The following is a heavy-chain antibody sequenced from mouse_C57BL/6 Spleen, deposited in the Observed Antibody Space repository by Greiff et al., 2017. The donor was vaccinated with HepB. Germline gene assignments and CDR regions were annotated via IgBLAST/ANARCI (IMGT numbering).Heavy chain of an antibody. D-gene: IGHD1-1*01. Sequence: DVQLQESGPELVKPGASVKMSCKASGYTFTDYNMHWVQQSHGKSLEWIGYINPNNGGTSYDQKFKGKATLTVNKSSSTAYMELRILTSEGSAVYDGTRGPYGSSAYYFDYWGQGTTLTVSS. CDR3: TRGPYGSSAYYFDY. J-gene: IGHJ2*01. CDR2: INPNNGGT. V-gene: IGHV1-22*01. CDR1: GYTFTDYN.